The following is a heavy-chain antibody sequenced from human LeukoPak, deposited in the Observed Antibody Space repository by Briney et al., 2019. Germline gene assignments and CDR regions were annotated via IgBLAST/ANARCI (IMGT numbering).Heavy chain of an antibody. J-gene: IGHJ6*02. CDR1: GFTFSHYG. Sequence: GGSLRLSCAASGFTFSHYGMHWGRQAPGKGLEWVAVIWYDGSHKFTTDSVKGRFTVSRDDSKNTLYLQMNSLRAEDTAVYYCARGYYESRGWQFHYLGVDVWGQGTTVTVSS. D-gene: IGHD3-22*01. CDR3: ARGYYESRGWQFHYLGVDV. CDR2: IWYDGSHK. V-gene: IGHV3-33*01.